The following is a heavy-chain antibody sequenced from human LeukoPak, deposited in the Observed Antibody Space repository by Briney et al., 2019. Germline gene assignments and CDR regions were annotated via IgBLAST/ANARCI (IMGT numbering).Heavy chain of an antibody. CDR3: ARQRWLQWGYYFDY. Sequence: GGSLRLSCAASGFTVSSNYMSWVRQAPGKGLEWVSVIYSGGSTYYADSVKGRFTISRDNSKNTLYLQMNSLRAEDTAVYYYARQRWLQWGYYFDYWGQGTLVTVSS. CDR2: IYSGGST. V-gene: IGHV3-66*04. J-gene: IGHJ4*02. D-gene: IGHD5-24*01. CDR1: GFTVSSNY.